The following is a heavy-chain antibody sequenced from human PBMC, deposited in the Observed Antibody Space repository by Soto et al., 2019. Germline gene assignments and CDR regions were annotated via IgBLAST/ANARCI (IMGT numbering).Heavy chain of an antibody. V-gene: IGHV4-30-4*01. Sequence: LSLTCTVSGGSVSSSSYFWSWIRQSPGEGLEWIGYIFYSGSAYFNPSLMSRVTMSVDSSKNQFSLNLNSVTAADTAVYFCASELSGYSYGPGEVYWGQGILVTVSS. J-gene: IGHJ4*02. D-gene: IGHD5-18*01. CDR3: ASELSGYSYGPGEVY. CDR1: GGSVSSSSYF. CDR2: IFYSGSA.